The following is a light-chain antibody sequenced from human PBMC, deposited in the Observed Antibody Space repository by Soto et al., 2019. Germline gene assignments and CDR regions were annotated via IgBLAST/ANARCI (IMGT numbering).Light chain of an antibody. CDR3: ETWDSNTHV. J-gene: IGLJ1*01. CDR2: LEGSGSY. Sequence: QSALAQSSSASASLGSSVKLTYTLSSGHSSYIIAWHQQQPGKAPRYLMKLEGSGSYNKGSGVPDRFSGSSSGADRYLTISNLQSEDEADYYCETWDSNTHVFGTGTKVTVL. V-gene: IGLV4-60*03. CDR1: SGHSSYI.